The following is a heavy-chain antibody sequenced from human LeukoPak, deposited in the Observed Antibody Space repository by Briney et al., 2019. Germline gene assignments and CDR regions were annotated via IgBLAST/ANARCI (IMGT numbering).Heavy chain of an antibody. J-gene: IGHJ6*02. CDR3: ARETKEWYDFYGMDV. D-gene: IGHD3-3*01. CDR1: GFTFSDHY. CDR2: TRNKANSYTT. Sequence: GGSLRLSCVGSGFTFSDHYMDWVRQAPGKGLEWVSRTRNKANSYTTDYAASVQGRFTISRDDSKNLLYLQMNSLKTEDTAVYYCARETKEWYDFYGMDVWGQGTTVTVSS. V-gene: IGHV3-72*01.